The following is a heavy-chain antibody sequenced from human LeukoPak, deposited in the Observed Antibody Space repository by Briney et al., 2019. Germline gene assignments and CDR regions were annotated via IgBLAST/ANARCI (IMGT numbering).Heavy chain of an antibody. V-gene: IGHV3-21*01. CDR1: GFTFSTYS. CDR2: ISNSGTYI. CDR3: ARGPDIFTAFSPDF. J-gene: IGHJ4*02. D-gene: IGHD3-9*01. Sequence: PGGSLRLSCAASGFTFSTYSMNWVRQAPGKGPEWVSSISNSGTYIYYADSVKGRFTLSRDNAKNSLYLQMDSLRAEDTAVYYCARGPDIFTAFSPDFWGQGTLVTVSS.